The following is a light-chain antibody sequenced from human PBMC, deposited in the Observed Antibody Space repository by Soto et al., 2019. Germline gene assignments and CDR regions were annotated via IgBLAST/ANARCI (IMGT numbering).Light chain of an antibody. Sequence: EIVLTQSPGTLSLSPGERATLSCRASQSVSSSYIAWYQQKPGQAPRLLIYGASIRATGIPDRFSGSGSGTDFTLTISRLEPEDFAGYYCQQYGSSLYTFGQGTKLEIK. V-gene: IGKV3-20*01. CDR3: QQYGSSLYT. CDR1: QSVSSSY. CDR2: GAS. J-gene: IGKJ2*01.